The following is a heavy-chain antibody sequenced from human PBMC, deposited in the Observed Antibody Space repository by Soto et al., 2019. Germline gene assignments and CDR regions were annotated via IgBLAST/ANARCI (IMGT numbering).Heavy chain of an antibody. V-gene: IGHV1-69*02. CDR2: INPILSMS. D-gene: IGHD3-10*01. CDR3: ASSHGSGYRAFDY. CDR1: GDTFTFYS. Sequence: QVQLVQSGAEVKRPESSVMVSCKASGDTFTFYSINWVRQAPGLGLEWMGRINPILSMSNYAQRFQGRVTMTADKSTSTAYMELSSLRSEDTAIYYCASSHGSGYRAFDYWGQGALVTVSS. J-gene: IGHJ4*02.